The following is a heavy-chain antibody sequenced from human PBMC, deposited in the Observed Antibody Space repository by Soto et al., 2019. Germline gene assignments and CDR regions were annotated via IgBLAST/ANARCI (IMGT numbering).Heavy chain of an antibody. CDR2: INRDGTTI. CDR3: AIFLYLYGYRLDQLDY. CDR1: GFTFSSRW. Sequence: PGWSLRLSCAASGFTFSSRWMHWVRQAPGKGLVWVSRINRDGTTIGYADSVKGRFTISRDNAENTLYLQMNSLRAEDTAVYYCAIFLYLYGYRLDQLDYCGQGSLVPGSS. J-gene: IGHJ4*02. V-gene: IGHV3-74*01. D-gene: IGHD3-16*01.